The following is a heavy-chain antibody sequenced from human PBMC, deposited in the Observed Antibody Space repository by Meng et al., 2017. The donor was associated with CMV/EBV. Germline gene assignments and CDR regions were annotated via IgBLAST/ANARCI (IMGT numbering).Heavy chain of an antibody. D-gene: IGHD3-22*01. Sequence: QVQLLPLGGEVRKPGSSLKASGTASGGTFSSYAISWVRQAPGQGLEWMGGIIPIFGTANYAQKFQGRVTITADESTSTAYMELSSLRSEDTAVYYCARPYSGYYYPGFDYWGQGALVTVSS. CDR1: GGTFSSYA. CDR2: IIPIFGTA. V-gene: IGHV1-69*12. CDR3: ARPYSGYYYPGFDY. J-gene: IGHJ4*02.